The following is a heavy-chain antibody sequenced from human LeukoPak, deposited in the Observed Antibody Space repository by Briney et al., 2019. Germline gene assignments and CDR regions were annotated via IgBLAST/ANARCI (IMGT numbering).Heavy chain of an antibody. CDR2: ISVSIVNT. V-gene: IGHV3-23*01. D-gene: IGHD6-19*01. J-gene: IGHJ4*02. CDR1: GFTFSRYT. CDR3: AKTDSGPSDY. Sequence: GGSLRLSCAASGFTFSRYTMNWVRQAPGKGLEWVSAISVSIVNTYYADSVKGRFTISRDNSKNTLYLQMNSLRAEDTAVNYCAKTDSGPSDYWGQGTLVTVSS.